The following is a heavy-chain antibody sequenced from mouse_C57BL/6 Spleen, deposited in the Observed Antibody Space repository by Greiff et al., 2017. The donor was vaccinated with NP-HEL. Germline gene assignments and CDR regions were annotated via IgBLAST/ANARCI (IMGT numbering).Heavy chain of an antibody. J-gene: IGHJ4*01. D-gene: IGHD2-1*01. CDR2: ISNKANDSTT. Sequence: EVQVLESGGGLVQPGGSLSLSCAASGFTFTDYYMSWVRQPPGKALEWLGFISNKANDSTTEYNSYVKGRFTISRDNSQSILYLQMNALGAEDSATYYCARYGNYEDYAMDYWGQGTSVTVSS. CDR3: ARYGNYEDYAMDY. CDR1: GFTFTDYY. V-gene: IGHV7-3*01.